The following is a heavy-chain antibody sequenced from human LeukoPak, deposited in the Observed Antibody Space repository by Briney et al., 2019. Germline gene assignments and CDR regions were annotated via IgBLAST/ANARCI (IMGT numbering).Heavy chain of an antibody. CDR2: IKQDGSEK. Sequence: GGSLRLSCAASGFTFRNAWMSWVRQAPGKGLEWVANIKQDGSEKYYVDSVKGRFTISRDNAKNSLYLQMNSLRAEDTAVYYCARSSKGYYYYYYGMDVWGQGTAVTVSS. V-gene: IGHV3-7*01. J-gene: IGHJ6*02. CDR3: ARSSKGYYYYYYGMDV. CDR1: GFTFRNAW.